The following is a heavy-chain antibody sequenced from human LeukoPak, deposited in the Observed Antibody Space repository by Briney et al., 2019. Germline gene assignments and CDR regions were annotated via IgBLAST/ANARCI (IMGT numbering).Heavy chain of an antibody. CDR2: ISGTGGST. V-gene: IGHV3-23*01. J-gene: IGHJ4*02. Sequence: PGGSLRLSCAASGFTFSTYAMTWVRQAPGKGLEWVSLISGTGGSTYYADSVKGRFTISRDNSKNTLYLQMNSLRAEDTAVYYCAKGGYSGYVPPDYWGQGTLVTVSS. CDR1: GFTFSTYA. D-gene: IGHD5-12*01. CDR3: AKGGYSGYVPPDY.